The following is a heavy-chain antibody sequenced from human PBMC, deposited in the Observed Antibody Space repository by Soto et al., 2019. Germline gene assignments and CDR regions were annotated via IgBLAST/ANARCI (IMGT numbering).Heavy chain of an antibody. CDR1: GYTFIIYG. CDR3: ARAVAGTFVFDY. V-gene: IGHV1-18*01. CDR2: ISGYNGNT. Sequence: GASVKVSCKASGYTFIIYGISCVLQAPVQGLDWMGWISGYNGNTNYAQKLQGRVTMTTNTSTRTAYMDLRSLRSDDTAVYYCARAVAGTFVFDYWGQGALVTVSS. D-gene: IGHD6-19*01. J-gene: IGHJ4*02.